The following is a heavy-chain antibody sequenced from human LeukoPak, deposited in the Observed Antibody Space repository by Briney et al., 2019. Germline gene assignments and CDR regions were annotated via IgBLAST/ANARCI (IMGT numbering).Heavy chain of an antibody. D-gene: IGHD3-22*01. CDR2: ISYDGSNK. CDR1: GFTFSSYA. V-gene: IGHV3-30-3*01. Sequence: PGGSLRLSCAASGFTFSSYAMYWVRQAPGKGLEWVAVISYDGSNKYYADSVKGRFTISRDNSKNTLYLQMNSLRAEDTAVYYCARLTTGRTYYYDSSGYGDWGQGTLVTVSS. CDR3: ARLTTGRTYYYDSSGYGD. J-gene: IGHJ4*02.